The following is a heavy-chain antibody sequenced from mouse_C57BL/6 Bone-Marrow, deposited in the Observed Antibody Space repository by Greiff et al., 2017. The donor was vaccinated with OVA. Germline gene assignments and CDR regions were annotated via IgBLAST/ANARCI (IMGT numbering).Heavy chain of an antibody. V-gene: IGHV14-4*01. CDR3: TRGYGSSWYFDV. D-gene: IGHD1-1*01. J-gene: IGHJ1*03. Sequence: EVQLQQSGAELVRPGASVKLSCTASGFNIKDDYMHWVKQRPEQGLEWIGWIDPENGDTEYASKFKGKATITADTSSNTAYLQLSSLTSEDTAVYYCTRGYGSSWYFDVWGTGTTVTVSS. CDR2: IDPENGDT. CDR1: GFNIKDDY.